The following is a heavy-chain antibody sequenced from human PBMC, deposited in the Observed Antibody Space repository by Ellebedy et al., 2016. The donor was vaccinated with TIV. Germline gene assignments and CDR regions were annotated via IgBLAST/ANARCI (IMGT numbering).Heavy chain of an antibody. CDR3: ARIAAVWYYGMDV. J-gene: IGHJ6*02. V-gene: IGHV4-34*01. CDR2: INHSGST. CDR1: GGSFSGYY. Sequence: SQTLSLTXAVYGGSFSGYYWSWIRQPPGKGLEWIGEINHSGSTNYNPSLKSRVTISVDTSKNQFSLKLSSVTAADTAVYYCARIAAVWYYGMDVWGQGTTVTVSS. D-gene: IGHD6-13*01.